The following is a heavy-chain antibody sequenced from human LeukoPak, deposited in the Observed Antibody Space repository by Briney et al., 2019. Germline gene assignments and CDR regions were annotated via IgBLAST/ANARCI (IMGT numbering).Heavy chain of an antibody. J-gene: IGHJ4*02. CDR2: LHYSGST. Sequence: PSETLSLTCTVSGASISSYYWSWIRQPPGKGLEWIGYLHYSGSTYNPSLKSRVTISVDTPKNQFSLKLSSVSAADTAVYYCARHGGSYSLDYWGQGTLVTVSS. V-gene: IGHV4-59*08. CDR3: ARHGGSYSLDY. D-gene: IGHD1-26*01. CDR1: GASISSYY.